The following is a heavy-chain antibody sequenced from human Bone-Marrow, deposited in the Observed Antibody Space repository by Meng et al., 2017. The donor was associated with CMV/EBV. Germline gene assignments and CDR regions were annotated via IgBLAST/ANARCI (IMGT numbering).Heavy chain of an antibody. CDR2: IGTAGDT. V-gene: IGHV3-13*03. CDR1: GFTFSSYD. D-gene: IGHD4-11*01. CDR3: ARARTVTKTMDV. Sequence: GGSLRLSCAACGFTFSSYDMHWVRQATGKGLEWVSAIGTAGDTYYPGSVKGQFTISRDNAKNSLYLQMNSLRAEDTAVYYCARARTVTKTMDVWGQGTTVTVSS. J-gene: IGHJ6*02.